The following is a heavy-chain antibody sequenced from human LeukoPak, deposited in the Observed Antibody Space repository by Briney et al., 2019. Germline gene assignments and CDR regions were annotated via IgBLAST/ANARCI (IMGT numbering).Heavy chain of an antibody. CDR2: ISSSGSTI. V-gene: IGHV3-11*01. D-gene: IGHD3-3*01. CDR1: GFTFSDYY. J-gene: IGHJ6*02. Sequence: GGSLRLSCAASGFTFSDYYMSWIRQAPGKGLEWVSYISSSGSTIYYADSVKGRFTISRDNAKNSLYLQMNSLRAEDTAVYYCARDALDFWSGYYQRNNYYYGMDVWGQGTTVTVSS. CDR3: ARDALDFWSGYYQRNNYYYGMDV.